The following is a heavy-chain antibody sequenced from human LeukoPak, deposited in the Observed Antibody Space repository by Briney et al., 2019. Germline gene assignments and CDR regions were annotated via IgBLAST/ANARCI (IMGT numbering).Heavy chain of an antibody. V-gene: IGHV4-34*01. CDR2: INHSGST. Sequence: SETLSLTCAVYGGSFSGYYWSWIRQPPGKGLEWIGEINHSGSTNYNPSLKSRVTMSVDTSKNQFSLKLSSVTAADTAVNYCARGSIIAARPLDLDYWGQGTLVTVSS. J-gene: IGHJ4*02. CDR3: ARGSIIAARPLDLDY. D-gene: IGHD6-6*01. CDR1: GGSFSGYY.